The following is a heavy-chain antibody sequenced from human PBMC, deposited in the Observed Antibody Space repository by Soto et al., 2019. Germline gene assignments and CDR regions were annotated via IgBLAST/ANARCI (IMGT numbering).Heavy chain of an antibody. D-gene: IGHD4-17*01. CDR1: GYTFTGYY. V-gene: IGHV1-2*04. CDR2: INPNSGGT. CDR3: ARAWDDYGAQRGAFDI. Sequence: ASVKVSCKASGYTFTGYYMHWVRQAPGQGLEWMGWINPNSGGTNYAQKFQGWVTMTRDTSISTAYMELSRLRSDDTAVYYCARAWDDYGAQRGAFDIWGQGTMVTVSS. J-gene: IGHJ3*02.